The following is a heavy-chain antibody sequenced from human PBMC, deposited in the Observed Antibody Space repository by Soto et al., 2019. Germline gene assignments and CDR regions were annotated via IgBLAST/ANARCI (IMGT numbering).Heavy chain of an antibody. Sequence: QVQLQESGPGLVKPSGTLYLTCAVSGDSISSDKWWSWVRQPPGKGLEWIGEIYHSGSTKYNPSLKSRVIISVDKSKNQFSLNLISVTDADTAVYYCARGETQQQRDYWGQGTLVTVSS. V-gene: IGHV4-4*02. CDR3: ARGETQQQRDY. D-gene: IGHD6-13*01. CDR1: GDSISSDKW. CDR2: IYHSGST. J-gene: IGHJ4*02.